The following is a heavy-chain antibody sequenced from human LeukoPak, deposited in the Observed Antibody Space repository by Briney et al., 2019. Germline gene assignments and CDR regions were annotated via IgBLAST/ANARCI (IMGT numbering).Heavy chain of an antibody. CDR2: IYYSEST. D-gene: IGHD1-26*01. V-gene: IGHV4-61*01. CDR3: ARGMKWNLLQFDL. Sequence: SETLSLTCTVSGGSVSIGPYYCTWIRQPPGKGLEWIGYIYYSESTNYNPSLKSRVTISVDTSKNQFSLKLSSVTAADTAVYYCARGMKWNLLQFDLWGQGTIVTVSS. CDR1: GGSVSIGPYY. J-gene: IGHJ3*01.